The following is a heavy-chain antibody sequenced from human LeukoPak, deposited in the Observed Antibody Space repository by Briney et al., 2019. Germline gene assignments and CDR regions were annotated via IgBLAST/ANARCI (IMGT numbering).Heavy chain of an antibody. J-gene: IGHJ4*02. CDR3: AKDSLRFLEWLLYLGY. CDR1: GFTFSSYG. Sequence: GGSLRLSCAASGFTFSSYGMHWVRQAPGKGLEWVAFIRYDGSNKYYADSVKGRFTISRDNSKNTLYLQMNSLRAEDTAVYYCAKDSLRFLEWLLYLGYWGQGTLVTVSS. V-gene: IGHV3-30*02. CDR2: IRYDGSNK. D-gene: IGHD3-3*01.